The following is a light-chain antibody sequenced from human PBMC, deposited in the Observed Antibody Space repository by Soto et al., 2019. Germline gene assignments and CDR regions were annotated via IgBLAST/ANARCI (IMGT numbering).Light chain of an antibody. Sequence: QSALTQPPSASGSPGQSVTISCTGTSSDVGAYHYVSWYQQHPGKAPTLIIYEVSQRPSGVPDRFSGSKSGNTASLTVSGLQADDEADYYCSSYAGTTNYVFGTGTKLTVL. J-gene: IGLJ1*01. V-gene: IGLV2-8*01. CDR1: SSDVGAYHY. CDR3: SSYAGTTNYV. CDR2: EVS.